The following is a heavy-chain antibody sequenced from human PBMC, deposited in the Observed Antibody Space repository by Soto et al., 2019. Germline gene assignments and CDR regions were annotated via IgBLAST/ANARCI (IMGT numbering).Heavy chain of an antibody. CDR1: GFTFSSYG. CDR3: ARGEGVAATPDDSSGWHNFDY. V-gene: IGHV3-33*01. J-gene: IGHJ4*02. D-gene: IGHD2-15*01. Sequence: GGSLRLSCAASGFTFSSYGMHWVRQAPGKGLEWVAVIWYDGSNKYYADSVKGRFTISRDNSKNTLYLQMNSLRAEDTAVYYCARGEGVAATPDDSSGWHNFDYWGQGTLVTVSS. CDR2: IWYDGSNK.